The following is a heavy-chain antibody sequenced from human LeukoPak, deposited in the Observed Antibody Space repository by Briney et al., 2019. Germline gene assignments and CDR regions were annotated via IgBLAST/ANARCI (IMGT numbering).Heavy chain of an antibody. CDR3: ARAVVEDCSSTSCYSNWFDP. D-gene: IGHD2-2*01. Sequence: SETLSLTCTVSGGSISSSSYYWSWIRQPAGKGLEWIGRIYTSGSTNYNPSLKSRVTMSVDTSKNQFSLKLSSVTAADTAVYYCARAVVEDCSSTSCYSNWFDPWGQGTLVTVSS. CDR2: IYTSGST. J-gene: IGHJ5*02. CDR1: GGSISSSSYY. V-gene: IGHV4-61*02.